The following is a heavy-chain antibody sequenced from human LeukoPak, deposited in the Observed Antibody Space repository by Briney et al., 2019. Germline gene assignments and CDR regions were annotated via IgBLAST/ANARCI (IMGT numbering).Heavy chain of an antibody. CDR2: ISYDGSNK. V-gene: IGHV3-30*04. CDR3: ARGWASSWYYFDF. Sequence: GGSLRLSCAASGFTFSSYAMHWVRQAPGKGLGWVAVISYDGSNKYYADSVKGRFTISRDNSKNTLYLQMNSLRAEDTAVYYCARGWASSWYYFDFWGQGTLVTVSS. J-gene: IGHJ4*02. CDR1: GFTFSSYA. D-gene: IGHD2-2*01.